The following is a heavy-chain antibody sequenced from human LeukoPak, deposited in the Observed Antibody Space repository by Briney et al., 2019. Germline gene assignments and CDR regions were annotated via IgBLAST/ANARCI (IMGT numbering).Heavy chain of an antibody. Sequence: GGSLRLSCVASGFTFSVYWMSWVRQAPGKGLEWVANIKQDGSEKYYVDSVKGRFTISRDNAKNSLYLQMNSLRAEDTAVYYCARKYSYDSSAYYYLSWGQGTLVTVSS. CDR1: GFTFSVYW. CDR3: ARKYSYDSSAYYYLS. J-gene: IGHJ4*02. D-gene: IGHD3-22*01. V-gene: IGHV3-7*04. CDR2: IKQDGSEK.